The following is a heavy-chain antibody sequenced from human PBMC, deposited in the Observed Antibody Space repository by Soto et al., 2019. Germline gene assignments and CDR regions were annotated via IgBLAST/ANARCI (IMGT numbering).Heavy chain of an antibody. CDR2: IKSKSDGETT. D-gene: IGHD3-22*01. V-gene: IGHV3-15*01. Sequence: EVQLVESGGGLVKPGGSLRLSCAASGFTFSNAWMNWVRQAPGKGLEWVGRIKSKSDGETTDYAAPVKGRFTISRDDSKNTLYLQMNSLKTEDTAVYYCTTGLTYYYDSSGYYWAGGMDVWGQGITVNVSS. CDR1: GFTFSNAW. J-gene: IGHJ6*02. CDR3: TTGLTYYYDSSGYYWAGGMDV.